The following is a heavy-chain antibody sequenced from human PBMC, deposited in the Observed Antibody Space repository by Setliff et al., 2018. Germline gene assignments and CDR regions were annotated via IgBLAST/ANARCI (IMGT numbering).Heavy chain of an antibody. D-gene: IGHD3-22*01. Sequence: GASVKVSCKASGATFSSYGISWVRQAPGQGLEWMGGTIPMFGTTEYAQKFQGRLTIITDESTNTAFRQLSSLRSDDTAVYYCVREGVDSRPSTDYRYYMDVWGKGTTVTVSS. CDR2: TIPMFGTT. V-gene: IGHV1-69*05. J-gene: IGHJ6*03. CDR1: GATFSSYG. CDR3: VREGVDSRPSTDYRYYMDV.